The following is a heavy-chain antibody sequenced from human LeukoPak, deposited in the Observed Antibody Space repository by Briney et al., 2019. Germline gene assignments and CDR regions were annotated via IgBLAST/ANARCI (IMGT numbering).Heavy chain of an antibody. Sequence: PGGSLRLSCAASGFTFSHSAMSWVRQAPGKGLEWVSNISGGDISTYYADSVKGRFTISRDNSKNTLYLQMNSLRADDTAVYFCAKSGYNRFGYWGEGALVTVSS. D-gene: IGHD5-24*01. J-gene: IGHJ4*02. CDR3: AKSGYNRFGY. V-gene: IGHV3-23*01. CDR1: GFTFSHSA. CDR2: ISGGDIST.